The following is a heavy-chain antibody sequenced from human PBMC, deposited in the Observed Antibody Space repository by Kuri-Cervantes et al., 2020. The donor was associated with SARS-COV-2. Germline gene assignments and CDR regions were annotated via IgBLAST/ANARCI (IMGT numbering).Heavy chain of an antibody. CDR3: ARDQSITMIVVVNRDAFDT. Sequence: GESLKISCAASGFTFSSYAMSWVRQAPGKGLEWVSDISGSGGRTYYADSVKGRFTISRDNSKNTLYLQMNSLRAEDTAIYYCARDQSITMIVVVNRDAFDTWGQGTMVTVSS. V-gene: IGHV3-23*01. CDR1: GFTFSSYA. J-gene: IGHJ3*02. D-gene: IGHD3-22*01. CDR2: ISGSGGRT.